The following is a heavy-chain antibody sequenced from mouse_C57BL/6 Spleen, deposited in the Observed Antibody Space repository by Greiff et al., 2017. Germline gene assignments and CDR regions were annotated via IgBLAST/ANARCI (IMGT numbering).Heavy chain of an antibody. CDR2: IYPGDGDT. CDR3: ARRVLRHYFDY. J-gene: IGHJ2*01. CDR1: GYAFSSYW. Sequence: VQLQQSGAELVKPGASVKISCKASGYAFSSYWMNWVKQRPGKGLEWIGQIYPGDGDTNYNGKFKGKATLTADKSSSTAYMQLSSLTSEDSAVYFCARRVLRHYFDYWGQGTTLTVSS. D-gene: IGHD1-2*01. V-gene: IGHV1-80*01.